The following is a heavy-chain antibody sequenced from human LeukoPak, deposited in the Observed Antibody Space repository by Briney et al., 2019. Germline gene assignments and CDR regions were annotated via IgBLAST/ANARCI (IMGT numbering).Heavy chain of an antibody. CDR1: GYTFTSYG. J-gene: IGHJ4*02. CDR3: ARDLEHCRNIICSNSAY. CDR2: ISAYNGNT. V-gene: IGHV1-18*01. D-gene: IGHD2-2*01. Sequence: RASVKVSCKASGYTFTSYGNSWVRQAPGQGLEWMGWISAYNGNTNYAQKLQGRVTMTTDTSTSTAYMDLRSLRSDDTAVYYCARDLEHCRNIICSNSAYWGQGTLVTVSS.